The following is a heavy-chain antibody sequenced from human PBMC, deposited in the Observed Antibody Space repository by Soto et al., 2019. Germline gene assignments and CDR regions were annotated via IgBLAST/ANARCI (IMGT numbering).Heavy chain of an antibody. CDR3: ARGGDIVATKFDY. D-gene: IGHD5-12*01. CDR1: GFTFSSYA. J-gene: IGHJ4*02. Sequence: EVQLVESGGGLVQPGGSLRLSCAASGFTFSSYAMHWVRQAPGKGLEYVSAISSNGGSTYYANSVKGRFTISRDNSKNTLYLQMGSLRAEVMAVYYCARGGDIVATKFDYWGQGTLVTVSS. V-gene: IGHV3-64*01. CDR2: ISSNGGST.